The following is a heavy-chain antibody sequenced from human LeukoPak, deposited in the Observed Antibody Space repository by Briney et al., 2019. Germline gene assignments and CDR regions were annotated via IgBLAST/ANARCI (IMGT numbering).Heavy chain of an antibody. CDR3: ARKIVAGRKFDY. Sequence: PSETLSLTCTVSGGSVSTSSYYWGWVRQPPGKGLEWIGSMFYSGTTYYNPSLKSRVTISVDTSRNQFSLRLGSVTAADTAVYYCARKIVAGRKFDYWGQGTLVTVSS. CDR2: MFYSGTT. CDR1: GGSVSTSSYY. J-gene: IGHJ4*02. D-gene: IGHD6-19*01. V-gene: IGHV4-39*07.